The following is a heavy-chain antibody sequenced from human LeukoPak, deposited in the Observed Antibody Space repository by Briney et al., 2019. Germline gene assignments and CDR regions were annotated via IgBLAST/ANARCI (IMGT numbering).Heavy chain of an antibody. V-gene: IGHV4-59*08. CDR1: GGSISSYY. J-gene: IGHJ4*02. CDR2: IYYSGST. CDR3: ARLHPGIAVAGPVDY. D-gene: IGHD6-19*01. Sequence: SETLSLTCTVSGGSISSYYWSWIRQPPGKGLEWIGYIYYSGSTNYNPSLKSRVTISVDTSKNQFSLKLSSVTAADTAGYYCARLHPGIAVAGPVDYWGQGALVTVSS.